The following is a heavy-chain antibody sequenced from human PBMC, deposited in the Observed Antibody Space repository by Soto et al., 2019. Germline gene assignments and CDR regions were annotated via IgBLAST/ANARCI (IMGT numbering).Heavy chain of an antibody. CDR3: ARDSILWFGELSQMYYYYYGMDV. V-gene: IGHV4-59*01. J-gene: IGHJ6*02. CDR1: GGSISSYY. Sequence: SETLSLTCTVSGGSISSYYWSWIRQPPGKGLEWIGYIYYSGSTNYNPSLKSRVTISVDTSKNQFSLKLSSVAAADTAVYYCARDSILWFGELSQMYYYYYGMDVWGQGTTVTVSS. CDR2: IYYSGST. D-gene: IGHD3-10*01.